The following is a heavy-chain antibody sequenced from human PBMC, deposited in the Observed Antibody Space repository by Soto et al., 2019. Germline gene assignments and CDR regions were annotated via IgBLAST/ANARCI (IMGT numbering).Heavy chain of an antibody. Sequence: ASVKVSCKASGYTFTGYYMHWVRQAPGKGLEWMGWINPNSGGTNYAQKFQGRVTMNRDTSISTAYMELSRLRSDDTALYYCARGHDYDDCYYGMDVWGQGTTVTVSS. D-gene: IGHD4-17*01. CDR1: GYTFTGYY. CDR2: INPNSGGT. J-gene: IGHJ6*02. V-gene: IGHV1-2*02. CDR3: ARGHDYDDCYYGMDV.